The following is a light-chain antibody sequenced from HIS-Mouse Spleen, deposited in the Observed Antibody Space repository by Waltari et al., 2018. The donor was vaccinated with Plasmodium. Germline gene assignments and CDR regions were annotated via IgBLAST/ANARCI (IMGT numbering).Light chain of an antibody. V-gene: IGKV3-20*01. CDR2: GAS. CDR3: QQYGSSPYT. Sequence: DIVLTQSPGTLSLSPGERATPSCRASQSVSSSYLAWYQQKPGQAPRLLIYGASSRATGIPNRFSVSWSWTDFTLTISRLEPEDFAVYYCQQYGSSPYTFGQGTKLEIK. CDR1: QSVSSSY. J-gene: IGKJ2*01.